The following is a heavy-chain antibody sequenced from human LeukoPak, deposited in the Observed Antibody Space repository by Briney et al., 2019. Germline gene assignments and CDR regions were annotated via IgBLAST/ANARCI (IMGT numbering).Heavy chain of an antibody. CDR1: GFTFSSYS. CDR2: ISSSSSYI. V-gene: IGHV3-21*01. CDR3: ARDPEWLPLDY. Sequence: GGSLRLSCAASGFTFSSYSMNWVRQAPGKGLEWVSSISSSSSYIYYADSVKGRFTISRDNAKNSLYLQVNSLRAEDTAVYYCARDPEWLPLDYWGQGTLVTVSS. D-gene: IGHD6-19*01. J-gene: IGHJ4*02.